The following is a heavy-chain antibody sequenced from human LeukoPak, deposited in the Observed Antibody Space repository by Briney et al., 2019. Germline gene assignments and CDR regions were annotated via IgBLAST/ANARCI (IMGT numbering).Heavy chain of an antibody. CDR3: AKEGDGVIRYHFDD. J-gene: IGHJ4*02. V-gene: IGHV3-23*01. CDR1: GFTFSSHA. Sequence: GGSLRLSCAASGFTFSSHAMSWVRQAPGKGLKWASGISGTGVSTEYADSVRGRFTVSRDNSKNTLFLQMNSLRAEDTAVYFCAKEGDGVIRYHFDDWGQGTLVTVSS. D-gene: IGHD3-22*01. CDR2: ISGTGVST.